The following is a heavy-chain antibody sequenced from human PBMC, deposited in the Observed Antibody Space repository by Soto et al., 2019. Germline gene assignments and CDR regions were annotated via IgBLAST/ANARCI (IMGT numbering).Heavy chain of an antibody. J-gene: IGHJ4*02. V-gene: IGHV3-21*01. Sequence: EVQLVESGGGLVKPGGSLRLSCAASGFTFSSYSMNWVRQAPGKGLEWVSSISSSSSYIYYADSVKGRSTISRDNAKNPLYLQLNSLRAEDTAVYYCASDPPGYSYGYALGYWGQGTLVTVSS. CDR1: GFTFSSYS. D-gene: IGHD5-18*01. CDR3: ASDPPGYSYGYALGY. CDR2: ISSSSSYI.